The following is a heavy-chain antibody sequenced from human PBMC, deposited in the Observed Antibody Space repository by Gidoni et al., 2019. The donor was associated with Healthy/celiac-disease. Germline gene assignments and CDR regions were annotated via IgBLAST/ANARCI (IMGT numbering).Heavy chain of an antibody. V-gene: IGHV4-39*01. J-gene: IGHJ5*02. CDR2: IYYSGST. D-gene: IGHD2-15*01. CDR1: GGSISSTLYY. Sequence: QVQLQESGPGLVKPSETLSLTCTVSGGSISSTLYYWGWIRQPPGKGLEWIGSIYYSGSTFYNPSLKSRVTISVDTSKNQFSLKLSSVTAADTAVYYCARQGGNGADGWFDPWGQGTLVTVSS. CDR3: ARQGGNGADGWFDP.